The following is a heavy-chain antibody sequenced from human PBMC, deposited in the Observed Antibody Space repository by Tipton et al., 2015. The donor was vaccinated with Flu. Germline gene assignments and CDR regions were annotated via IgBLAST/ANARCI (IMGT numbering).Heavy chain of an antibody. CDR3: ARRDYSNYVSDPKNWFDP. CDR1: GAPVRGSY. Sequence: TLSLTCRVSGAPVRGSYWMWIRQPPGRGLEWVAYVYDSGSTNFDHSPRSRVSTSVDTSKNQFSLRVSSVTAADTAVYYCARRDYSNYVSDPKNWFDPWGQGTLVTVSS. CDR2: VYDSGST. V-gene: IGHV4-59*08. J-gene: IGHJ5*02. D-gene: IGHD4-11*01.